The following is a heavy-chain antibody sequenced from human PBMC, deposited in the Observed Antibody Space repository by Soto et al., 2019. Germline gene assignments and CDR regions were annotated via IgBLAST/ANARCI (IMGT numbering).Heavy chain of an antibody. CDR2: IYYSGST. V-gene: IGHV4-39*01. CDR3: ARPTVTPPREYYFDY. CDR1: GGSISSSSYY. Sequence: QLQLQESGPGLVKPSETLSLTCTVSGGSISSSSYYWGWIRQPPGKGLEWIGSIYYSGSTYYNPSLKSRVTISVDTSQNQFSLKLSSVTAADTAVYYCARPTVTPPREYYFDYWGQGTLVTVSS. J-gene: IGHJ4*02. D-gene: IGHD4-17*01.